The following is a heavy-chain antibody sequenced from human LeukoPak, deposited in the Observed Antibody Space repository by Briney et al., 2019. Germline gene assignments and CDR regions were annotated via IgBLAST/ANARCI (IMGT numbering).Heavy chain of an antibody. CDR1: GFTVSSNY. Sequence: AGGSLRLSCAASGFTVSSNYLSWVRQAPGKGLEWVSVIYSGGSTYYADSVKGRFTISRDNSKNTLYLQMNSLRAEDTAVYYCARSVGAGDYFGYWGQGTLVTVSS. D-gene: IGHD1-26*01. J-gene: IGHJ4*02. V-gene: IGHV3-66*01. CDR2: IYSGGST. CDR3: ARSVGAGDYFGY.